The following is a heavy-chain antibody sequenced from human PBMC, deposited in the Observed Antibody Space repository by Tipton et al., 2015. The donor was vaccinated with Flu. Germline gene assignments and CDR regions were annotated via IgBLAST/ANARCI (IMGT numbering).Heavy chain of an antibody. V-gene: IGHV3-74*01. CDR2: INGAGRTT. CDR3: ARDRANCHDY. Sequence: SLRLSCAASGFSLSSYWMHWVRQAPGKGLVWVSHINGAGRTTNYADSVKGRFTVSRDNAKNTLYLQMNSLRAEDTAVYYCARDRANCHDYWGQGVPVTVSS. J-gene: IGHJ4*02. D-gene: IGHD4/OR15-4a*01. CDR1: GFSLSSYW.